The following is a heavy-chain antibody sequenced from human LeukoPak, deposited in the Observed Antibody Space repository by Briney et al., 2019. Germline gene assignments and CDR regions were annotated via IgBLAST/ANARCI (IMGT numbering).Heavy chain of an antibody. D-gene: IGHD4-11*01. CDR1: GFTFSSFA. V-gene: IGHV3-23*01. CDR3: VKHGEAYSDSKTDY. CDR2: IRGSGGTT. J-gene: IGHJ4*02. Sequence: GGSLRLSCAASGFTFSSFAMRWVRQAPGKGLEWVSAIRGSGGTTYYADYVKGRFAIFRDNSKNPLSLQMNSLRAEDTAIYYCVKHGEAYSDSKTDYWGQGILVTVSS.